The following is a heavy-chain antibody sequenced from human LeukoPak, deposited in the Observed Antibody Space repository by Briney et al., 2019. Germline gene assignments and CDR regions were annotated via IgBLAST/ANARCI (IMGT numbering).Heavy chain of an antibody. J-gene: IGHJ3*02. CDR1: GFTFVDYG. D-gene: IGHD3-22*01. CDR2: ISWNSGSI. Sequence: PGGSLRLSCSASGFTFVDYGVGWGRQAPGECLDLGSGISWNSGSICYADSVKGRFTISRDNAKNSLYLQMNRLRAEAMALYYCATGHEYYYDSSGYYLSYDAFDIWGQGTMVTVSS. CDR3: ATGHEYYYDSSGYYLSYDAFDI. V-gene: IGHV3-9*03.